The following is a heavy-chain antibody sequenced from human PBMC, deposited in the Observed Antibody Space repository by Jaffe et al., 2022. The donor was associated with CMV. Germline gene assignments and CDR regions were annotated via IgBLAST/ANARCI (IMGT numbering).Heavy chain of an antibody. Sequence: EVQLVESGGVVVQPGGSLRLSCAASGFTFDDYTMHWVRQAPGKGLEWVSLISWDGGSTYYADSVKGRFTISRDNSKNSLYLQMNSLRTEDTALYYCAKDIGFGVVTPSYYGMDVWGQGTTVTVSS. J-gene: IGHJ6*02. CDR3: AKDIGFGVVTPSYYGMDV. CDR2: ISWDGGST. V-gene: IGHV3-43*01. CDR1: GFTFDDYT. D-gene: IGHD3-3*01.